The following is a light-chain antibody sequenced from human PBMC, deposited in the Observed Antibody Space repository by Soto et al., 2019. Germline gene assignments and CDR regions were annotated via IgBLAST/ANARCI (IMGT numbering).Light chain of an antibody. J-gene: IGKJ1*01. CDR3: LQHGSYPRT. V-gene: IGKV1-17*01. CDR2: DAS. Sequence: DIQMTKSLSSLSASVGDRVTITCRASQGIRNDLAWYQQRPGKAPKRLSYDASKFQNGVPSRFSGSGSGTEFTLTISSLQPEDIATYYLLQHGSYPRTFGQGTKVDIK. CDR1: QGIRND.